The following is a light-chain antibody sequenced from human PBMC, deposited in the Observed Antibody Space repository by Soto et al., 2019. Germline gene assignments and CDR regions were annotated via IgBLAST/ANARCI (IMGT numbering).Light chain of an antibody. CDR1: QTISNY. V-gene: IGKV1-39*01. CDR3: LQTYTTLTWT. J-gene: IGKJ1*01. Sequence: DIKMTQSPSSLSASVGDRVTITCRASQTISNYLQWYQQKSGQAPKLLVYAASILHSGVPSRFSGSGSGTDSTLTTNSLQPEDFATYYCLQTYTTLTWTFGQGTKVDIK. CDR2: AAS.